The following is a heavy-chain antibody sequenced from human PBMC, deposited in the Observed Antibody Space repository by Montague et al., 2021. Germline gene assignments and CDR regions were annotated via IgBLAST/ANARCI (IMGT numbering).Heavy chain of an antibody. Sequence: SLRLSCAASGLIFSHSWMVWVRLPPGKGLEWVAGVNPDGSQVGYVESVKGRFTVSKDNAKNSLFLQMNSLRGDDTALYYCARNPAYGALDYWGQGTRVTVSS. CDR1: GLIFSHSW. J-gene: IGHJ4*02. CDR2: VNPDGSQV. D-gene: IGHD4/OR15-4a*01. CDR3: ARNPAYGALDY. V-gene: IGHV3-7*03.